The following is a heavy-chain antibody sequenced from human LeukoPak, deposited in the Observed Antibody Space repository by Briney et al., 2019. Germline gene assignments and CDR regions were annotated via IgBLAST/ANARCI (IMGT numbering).Heavy chain of an antibody. J-gene: IGHJ4*02. CDR1: GFTFSSYE. D-gene: IGHD4-17*01. CDR3: ARGIEGYGDLPIDY. Sequence: GGSLRLSSAASGFTFSSYEMNWVRQAPGKGLEWVSYISSSGSTIYYADSVKGRFTISRDNAKNSLYLQMNSLRAEDTAVYYCARGIEGYGDLPIDYWGQGTLVTVSS. CDR2: ISSSGSTI. V-gene: IGHV3-48*03.